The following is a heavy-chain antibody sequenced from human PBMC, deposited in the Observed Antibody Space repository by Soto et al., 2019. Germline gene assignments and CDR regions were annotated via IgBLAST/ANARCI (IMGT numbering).Heavy chain of an antibody. V-gene: IGHV3-30-3*01. CDR1: GFTFSSYA. CDR2: ISYDGSNK. D-gene: IGHD3-3*01. CDR3: ARDGNSPYDHPDWYFDL. J-gene: IGHJ2*01. Sequence: QVQLVESGGGVVQPGRSLRLSCAASGFTFSSYAMHWVRQAPGKGLEWVAVISYDGSNKYYADSVKGRFTISRDNSKNTLYLHMNSLRAEDTAVYYCARDGNSPYDHPDWYFDLWGRGTLVTVSS.